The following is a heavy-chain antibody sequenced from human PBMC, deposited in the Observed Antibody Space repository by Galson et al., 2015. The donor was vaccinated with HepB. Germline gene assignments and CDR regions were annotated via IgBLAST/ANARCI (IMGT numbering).Heavy chain of an antibody. D-gene: IGHD6-19*01. CDR3: VKDISQWLVDSKGF. J-gene: IGHJ4*02. Sequence: SLRLSCAASGFTFDDYTMHWVRQSPGKGLEWVSGINWSSDTIDYADSEKGRFTISRDNAKKSLYLQMNSLRAEDTAFYYCVKDISQWLVDSKGFWGQGTLVTVSS. CDR2: INWSSDTI. CDR1: GFTFDDYT. V-gene: IGHV3-9*01.